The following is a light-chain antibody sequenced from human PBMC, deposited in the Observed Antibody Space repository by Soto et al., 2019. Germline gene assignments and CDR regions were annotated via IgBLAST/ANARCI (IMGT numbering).Light chain of an antibody. V-gene: IGKV3-20*01. CDR2: GAS. J-gene: IGKJ1*01. Sequence: EIVLTQSPGTLSLSPGERATLSCRASQSVSSSYLAWFQQKPGQAPRVLIYGASSRATGIPDRFSGSGSGTDFTLTISRLEPEDFAVYYCQQYGGSRWTFGQGTKVDIK. CDR1: QSVSSSY. CDR3: QQYGGSRWT.